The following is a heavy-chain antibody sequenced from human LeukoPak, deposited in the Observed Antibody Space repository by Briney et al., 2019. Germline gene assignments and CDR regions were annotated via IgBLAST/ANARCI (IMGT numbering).Heavy chain of an antibody. Sequence: PGGSLRLSCTTSGFIFSNYGMHWVRQAPGKGLEWVAFIRHDGSNKYYADSVKGRCTIPRDNSKKTVYLQMNSLRAEDTAVYYCARDLTVGPTTDYFDYWGQGTLVTVS. CDR1: GFIFSNYG. CDR2: IRHDGSNK. J-gene: IGHJ4*02. D-gene: IGHD1-26*01. CDR3: ARDLTVGPTTDYFDY. V-gene: IGHV3-30*02.